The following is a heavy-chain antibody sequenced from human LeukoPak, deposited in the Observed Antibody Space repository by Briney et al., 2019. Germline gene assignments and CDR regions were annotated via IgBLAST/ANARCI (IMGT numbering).Heavy chain of an antibody. V-gene: IGHV3-33*08. CDR1: GSGFTFSSSG. Sequence: GGSLRLSCAASGSGFTFSSSGMHWVRQAPGKGLEWVALIWSDGSNKYYAGSMKGRFTISRDNSNNTLYLQMNSLSAEDTALSYGASTGRGYYDSFDYWGQGTLVTVSS. CDR3: ASTGRGYYDSFDY. D-gene: IGHD3-22*01. J-gene: IGHJ4*02. CDR2: IWSDGSNK.